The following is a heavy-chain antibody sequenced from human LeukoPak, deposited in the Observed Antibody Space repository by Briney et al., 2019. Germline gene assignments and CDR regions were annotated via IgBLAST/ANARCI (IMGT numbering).Heavy chain of an antibody. CDR1: GGSFSGYC. D-gene: IGHD2-2*03. CDR3: ARGPGYCSSTSCSPFDS. CDR2: INHSGST. Sequence: SETLSLTCSVYGGSFSGYCWSRIRQPPGKGLEWIGEINHSGSTNYNPSLKSRVTISVDTSKNQFSLKLSSGTAADTAVYYCARGPGYCSSTSCSPFDSWGQGALVTVSS. J-gene: IGHJ4*02. V-gene: IGHV4-34*01.